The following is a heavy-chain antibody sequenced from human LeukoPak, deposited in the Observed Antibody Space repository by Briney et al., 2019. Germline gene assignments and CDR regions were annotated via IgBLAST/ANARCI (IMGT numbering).Heavy chain of an antibody. D-gene: IGHD1-1*01. V-gene: IGHV4-34*01. CDR2: INHSGST. CDR3: ARKGTTGTTLAYFDL. Sequence: SETLSLTCAVYGGSFSDYYWNWIRQPPGKGLEWIGEINHSGSTNYNPSLKSRVTISVDTSKNQFSLKLSSVTAAVTAVYYCARKGTTGTTLAYFDLWGRGTLVTVSS. CDR1: GGSFSDYY. J-gene: IGHJ2*01.